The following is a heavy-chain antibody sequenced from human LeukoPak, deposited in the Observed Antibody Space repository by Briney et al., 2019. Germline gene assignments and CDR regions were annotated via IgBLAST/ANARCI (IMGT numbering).Heavy chain of an antibody. V-gene: IGHV4-59*11. CDR2: IYYSGST. J-gene: IGHJ4*02. CDR1: GDSINSLDL. CDR3: ARVISSSWYPDY. Sequence: SETLSLTCTVSGDSINSLDLWSWIRPPPGKGLEWIGYIYYSGSTNYNPSLKSRVTISVDTSKNQFSLKLSSVTAADTAVYYCARVISSSWYPDYWGQGTLVTVSS. D-gene: IGHD6-13*01.